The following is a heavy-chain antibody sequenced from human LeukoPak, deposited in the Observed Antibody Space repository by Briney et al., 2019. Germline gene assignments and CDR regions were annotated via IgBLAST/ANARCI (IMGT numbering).Heavy chain of an antibody. V-gene: IGHV3-23*01. J-gene: IGHJ4*02. CDR1: GFIFSTYP. D-gene: IGHD1-26*01. CDR3: ARDKTGSYVT. CDR2: ITGSGDST. Sequence: GGSLRLSCAASGFIFSTYPMSWVRQAPGKGLEWVSAITGSGDSTFYAGSVKGRCTISRDNSKNTLSLQMNTLRAEDTAVYYCARDKTGSYVTWGQGTLVTVSS.